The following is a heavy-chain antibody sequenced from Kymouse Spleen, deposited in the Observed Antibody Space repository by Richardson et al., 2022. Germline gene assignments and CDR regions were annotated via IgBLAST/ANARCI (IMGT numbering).Heavy chain of an antibody. CDR1: GFTFSSYG. J-gene: IGHJ4*02. CDR3: ARRWI*WLRLI*QQLVQ*L. Sequence: QVQLVESGGGVVQPGRSLRLSCAASGFTFSSYGMHWVRQAPGKGLEWVAVIWYDGSNKYYADSVKGRFTISRDNSKNTLYLQMNSLRAEDTAVYYCARRWI*WLRLI*QQLVQ*LLGPGNPGHRLL. V-gene: IGHV3-33*01. CDR2: IWYDGSNK. D-gene: IGHD5-12*01.